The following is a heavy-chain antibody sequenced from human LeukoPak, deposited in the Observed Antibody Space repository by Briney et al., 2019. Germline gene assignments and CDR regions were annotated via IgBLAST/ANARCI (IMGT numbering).Heavy chain of an antibody. D-gene: IGHD5-24*01. CDR1: GGSFSGYY. CDR2: INHSGSA. CDR3: ARGKVATIMFPFDY. V-gene: IGHV4-34*01. Sequence: SETLSLTCAVYGGSFSGYYWSWIRQPPGKGLEWIGEINHSGSANYNPSLKSRVTISVDTSKNQFSLKLSSVTAADTAVYYCARGKVATIMFPFDYWGQGTLVTVSS. J-gene: IGHJ4*02.